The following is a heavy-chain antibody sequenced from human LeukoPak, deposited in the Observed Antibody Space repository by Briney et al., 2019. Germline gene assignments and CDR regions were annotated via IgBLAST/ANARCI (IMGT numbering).Heavy chain of an antibody. J-gene: IGHJ4*02. CDR1: GYSFTSYW. V-gene: IGHV5-51*01. CDR2: IYPGDSDT. D-gene: IGHD6-13*01. Sequence: GESLKISCKGSGYSFTSYWIGWVRQMPGKGLEWMGIIYPGDSDTRYSPSFQGQVTISADKSITTAYLQWSSLKASDTAMYYCARQSSSSFYYFDYWGQGTLVTVSS. CDR3: ARQSSSSFYYFDY.